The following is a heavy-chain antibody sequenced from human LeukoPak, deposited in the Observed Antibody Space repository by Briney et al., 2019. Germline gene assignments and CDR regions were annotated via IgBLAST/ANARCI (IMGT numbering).Heavy chain of an antibody. D-gene: IGHD2/OR15-2a*01. Sequence: GGSLTLSCAASGLTFSRYWMSWVRQAPGKGLEWVANINQDGSRRYYMDSVKGRFTISRDNAKKSVYLQMDSLRAEDTAVYYCARSLWPEDLWGQGTLVTVSS. CDR3: ARSLWPEDL. CDR2: INQDGSRR. CDR1: GLTFSRYW. J-gene: IGHJ5*02. V-gene: IGHV3-7*01.